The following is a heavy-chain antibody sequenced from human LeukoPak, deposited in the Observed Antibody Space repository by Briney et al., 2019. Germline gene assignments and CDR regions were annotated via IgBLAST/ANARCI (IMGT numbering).Heavy chain of an antibody. CDR3: AKDKSDGGATEYFQH. V-gene: IGHV3-43*02. Sequence: GGSLRLSCAASGFTFDDYAMHWVRQAPGKGLEWVSLISGDGGSTSYADSVKGRFTISRDSSKKSLYLQTNSLRTEDTALYYCAKDKSDGGATEYFQHWGQGTLVTVSS. D-gene: IGHD2-21*01. CDR2: ISGDGGST. J-gene: IGHJ1*01. CDR1: GFTFDDYA.